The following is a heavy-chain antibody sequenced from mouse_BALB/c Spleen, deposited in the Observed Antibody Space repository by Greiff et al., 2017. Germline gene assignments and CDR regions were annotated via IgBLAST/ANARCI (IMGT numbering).Heavy chain of an antibody. CDR3: ARDRDGNYDWFAY. V-gene: IGHV2-9*02. CDR1: GFSLTSYG. J-gene: IGHJ3*01. CDR2: IWAGGST. D-gene: IGHD2-1*01. Sequence: VKLVESGPGLVAPSQSLSITCTVSGFSLTSYGVHWVRQPPGKGLEWLGVIWAGGSTNYNSALMSRLSISKDNSKSQVFLKMNSLQTDDTAMYYCARDRDGNYDWFAYWGQGTLVTVSA.